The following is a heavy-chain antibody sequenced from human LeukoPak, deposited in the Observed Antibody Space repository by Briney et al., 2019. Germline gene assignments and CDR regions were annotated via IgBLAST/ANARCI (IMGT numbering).Heavy chain of an antibody. J-gene: IGHJ4*02. Sequence: SETLSLTCTVSGGSISSYYWSWIRQPPGKGLEWIGYIYYSGSTNYNPSLKSRVTISVDTSKNQFSLKLSSVTAADTAVYYCARLYYDSSGYRFDYWGQGTLVTVS. CDR3: ARLYYDSSGYRFDY. V-gene: IGHV4-59*08. CDR2: IYYSGST. CDR1: GGSISSYY. D-gene: IGHD3-22*01.